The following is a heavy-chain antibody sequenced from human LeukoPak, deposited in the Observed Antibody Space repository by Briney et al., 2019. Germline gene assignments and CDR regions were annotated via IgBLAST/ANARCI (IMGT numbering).Heavy chain of an antibody. CDR2: ISGSGGST. V-gene: IGHV3-9*01. CDR3: ARDSYDNSPFDS. J-gene: IGHJ4*02. Sequence: GRSLRLSCAASGFTFDDYAMHWVRQAPGKGLEWVSAISGSGGSTYYADSVKGRFIISRDNAKNSLYLQMNSLRAEDTAIYYCARDSYDNSPFDSWGQGTLVTVSS. CDR1: GFTFDDYA. D-gene: IGHD1-1*01.